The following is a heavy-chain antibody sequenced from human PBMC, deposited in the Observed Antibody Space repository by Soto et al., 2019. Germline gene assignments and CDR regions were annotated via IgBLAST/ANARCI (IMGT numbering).Heavy chain of an antibody. CDR1: GGSISSSSYY. CDR3: ARISTVVVVAATPGAFDI. V-gene: IGHV4-39*01. D-gene: IGHD2-15*01. CDR2: IYYSGST. Sequence: PSETLSLTCTVSGGSISSSSYYWGWIRQPPGKGLEWIGSIYYSGSTYYNPSLKGRVTISVDTSKNQFSLKLSSVTAADTAVYYCARISTVVVVAATPGAFDIWGQGTMVTVSS. J-gene: IGHJ3*02.